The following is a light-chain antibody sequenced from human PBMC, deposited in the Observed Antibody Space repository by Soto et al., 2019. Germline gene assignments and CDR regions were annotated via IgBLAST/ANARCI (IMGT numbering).Light chain of an antibody. V-gene: IGKV1-39*01. CDR1: QSISSY. CDR2: AAS. Sequence: DIQMTQSPSSLSASVGDRVTITCRASQSISSYLNWYQQKPGKAPKLLIYAASSLQSGVPSRLSGSGSGTDFTLTISSLQPEDFATYYCQQSYSTPRFTFGGGTKVEIK. J-gene: IGKJ4*01. CDR3: QQSYSTPRFT.